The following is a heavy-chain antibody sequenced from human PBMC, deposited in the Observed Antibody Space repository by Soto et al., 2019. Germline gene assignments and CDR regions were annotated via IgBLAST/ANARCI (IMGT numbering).Heavy chain of an antibody. V-gene: IGHV3-13*01. CDR1: GFTFGSYD. CDR2: IGTAGDT. J-gene: IGHJ4*02. CDR3: ARGYKYYFFINGYYYNAIYY. Sequence: PGGSLRLSCAASGFTFGSYDMHWVRQATGKGLEWVSAIGTAGDTYYPGSVKGRFTISRENAKNSLYLQMNSLRDEDTAVYYCARGYKYYFFINGYYYNAIYYWGQGTVVTVSA. D-gene: IGHD3-22*01.